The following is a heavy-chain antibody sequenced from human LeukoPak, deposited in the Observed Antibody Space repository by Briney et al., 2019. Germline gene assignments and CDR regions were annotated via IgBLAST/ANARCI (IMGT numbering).Heavy chain of an antibody. CDR2: IYSGGAT. CDR3: ARMGNSAFDF. D-gene: IGHD2/OR15-2a*01. CDR1: GFTVSTNY. V-gene: IGHV3-53*01. J-gene: IGHJ3*01. Sequence: PGGSLRLSCAASGFTVSTNYMTWVRQAPGKGLEWVSVIYSGGATYYADFVKGRFTISRDNSRNTLYLQMDSLRADDTAMYYCARMGNSAFDFRGQGTMVTVSS.